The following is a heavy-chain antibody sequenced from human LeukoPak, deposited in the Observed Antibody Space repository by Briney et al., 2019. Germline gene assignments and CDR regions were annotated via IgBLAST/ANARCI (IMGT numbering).Heavy chain of an antibody. J-gene: IGHJ5*02. CDR2: MNPNSGNT. V-gene: IGHV1-8*01. CDR1: GYTFTSYD. CDR3: ARGRPYSSSWYWFDP. Sequence: ASVKVSCKASGYTFTSYDINWVRQATGQWLEWMGWMNPNSGNTGYAQKFQGRVTMTRNTSISTAYMELSSLRSEDTAVYYCARGRPYSSSWYWFDPWGQGTLVTVSS. D-gene: IGHD6-13*01.